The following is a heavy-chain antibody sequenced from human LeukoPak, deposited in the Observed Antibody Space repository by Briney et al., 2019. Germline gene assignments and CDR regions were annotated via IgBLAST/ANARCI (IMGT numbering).Heavy chain of an antibody. Sequence: GGSLRLSCAASGLTFSSYSMNWVRQAPGKGLEWVSSISSSSSYIYYADSVKGRFTISRHNSKNTLYLQMNSLRAEDTAVYYCATTQETTAMVVMDVWGQGTTVTVSS. V-gene: IGHV3-21*04. CDR2: ISSSSSYI. CDR3: ATTQETTAMVVMDV. J-gene: IGHJ6*02. D-gene: IGHD5-18*01. CDR1: GLTFSSYS.